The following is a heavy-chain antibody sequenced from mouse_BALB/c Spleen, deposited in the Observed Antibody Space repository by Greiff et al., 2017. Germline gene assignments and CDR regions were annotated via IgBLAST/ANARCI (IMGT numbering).Heavy chain of an antibody. CDR3: ARDPNLDYFDY. V-gene: IGHV3-6*02. CDR2: ISYDGSN. J-gene: IGHJ2*01. D-gene: IGHD4-1*01. CDR1: GYSITSGYY. Sequence: DVKLVESGPGLVKPSQSLSLTCSVTGYSITSGYYWNWIRQFPGNKLEWMGYISYDGSNNYNPSLKNRISITRDTSKNQFFLKLNSVTTEDTATYYCARDPNLDYFDYWGQGTTLTVSS.